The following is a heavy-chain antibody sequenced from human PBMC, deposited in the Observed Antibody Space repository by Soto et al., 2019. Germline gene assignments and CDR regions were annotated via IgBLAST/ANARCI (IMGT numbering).Heavy chain of an antibody. CDR1: GGSVSSSSYY. CDR2: TQYSGST. CDR3: ARRSILWFGELPLWFDP. V-gene: IGHV4-39*07. Sequence: PSETLSLTCVVSGGSVSSSSYYWAWIRHPPGKELEWIGSTQYSGSTNYNPSLKSRVTISVDTSKNQFSLKLSSVTAADTAVYYCARRSILWFGELPLWFDPWGQGTLVTVSS. J-gene: IGHJ5*02. D-gene: IGHD3-10*01.